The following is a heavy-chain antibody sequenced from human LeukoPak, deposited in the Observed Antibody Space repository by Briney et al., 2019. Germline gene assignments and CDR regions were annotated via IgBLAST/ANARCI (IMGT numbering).Heavy chain of an antibody. V-gene: IGHV4-34*01. J-gene: IGHJ4*02. CDR2: INHSGST. CDR1: GGSFSGYY. D-gene: IGHD4-17*01. CDR3: ARGYGPTFDY. Sequence: SETLSLTCAVYGGSFSGYYWSWIRQPPGKGLEWIGEINHSGSTNYNPSLKGRVTISVDTSKNQFSLTLSSVPAPDTAVYYCARGYGPTFDYWGQGTLVTVSS.